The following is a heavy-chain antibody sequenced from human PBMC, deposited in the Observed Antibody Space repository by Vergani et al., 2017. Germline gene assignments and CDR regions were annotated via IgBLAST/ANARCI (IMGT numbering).Heavy chain of an antibody. J-gene: IGHJ5*02. CDR2: INHSGST. D-gene: IGHD3-10*01. Sequence: QVQLQQWGAGLLKPSETLSLTCAVYGGSFSGYYWSWIRQPPGKGLEWIGEINHSGSTHYNPSLKSRVTISVDTSKNQFSLKLSSVTAADTAVYYCARGGRMVRGVINWVDPWGQGTLVTVSS. CDR1: GGSFSGYY. CDR3: ARGGRMVRGVINWVDP. V-gene: IGHV4-34*01.